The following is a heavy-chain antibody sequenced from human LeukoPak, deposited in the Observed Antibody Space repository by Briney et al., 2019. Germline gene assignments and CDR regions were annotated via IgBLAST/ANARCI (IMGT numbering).Heavy chain of an antibody. J-gene: IGHJ4*02. CDR3: ARRSWNGAIDY. V-gene: IGHV4-61*05. CDR1: GGSISSSSYY. D-gene: IGHD1-1*01. Sequence: PSETLSLTCTVSGGSISSSSYYWGWIRQPPGKGLEWIGYIYYSGSTNYNPSLKSRVTISLDTSKKQFSLKLSSVTAADTAVYYCARRSWNGAIDYWGQGTLITVSS. CDR2: IYYSGST.